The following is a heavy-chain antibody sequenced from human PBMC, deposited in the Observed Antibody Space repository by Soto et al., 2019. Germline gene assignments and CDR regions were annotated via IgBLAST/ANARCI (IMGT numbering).Heavy chain of an antibody. CDR3: AREDCSGGSCYSFDY. CDR2: ISAYNGNT. J-gene: IGHJ4*02. D-gene: IGHD2-15*01. CDR1: GYTFTSYG. V-gene: IGHV1-18*04. Sequence: ASVKVSCKASGYTFTSYGISWVRQALGQGLEWMGWISAYNGNTNYAQKLQGRVTMTTDTSTSTAYIELRSLRSDDTAVYYCAREDCSGGSCYSFDYWGQGTLVTVSS.